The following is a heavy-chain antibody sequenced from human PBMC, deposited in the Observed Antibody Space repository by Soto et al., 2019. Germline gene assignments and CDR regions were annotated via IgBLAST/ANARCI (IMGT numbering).Heavy chain of an antibody. CDR1: GYRFTNHG. CDR2: ISGNDGKT. Sequence: ASVKVSCKASGYRFTNHGISWVRQAPGQGLEWMGWISGNDGKTKYARKFQGRVTMTTDTSTSTAYMEMNSLRHDDTAVYYCARDFYPLAYYFDYWGQGTLVTVSS. CDR3: ARDFYPLAYYFDY. J-gene: IGHJ4*02. V-gene: IGHV1-18*01.